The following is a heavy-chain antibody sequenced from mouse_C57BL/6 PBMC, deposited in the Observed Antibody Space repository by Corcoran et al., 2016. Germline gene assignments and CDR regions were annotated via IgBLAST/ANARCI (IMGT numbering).Heavy chain of an antibody. CDR3: ATRYYFDY. J-gene: IGHJ2*01. CDR2: INPNNGGT. CDR1: GYTFTDYY. Sequence: EVQLQQSGPELVKPGASVKISCKASGYTFTDYYVNWVKQSHGKSLEWIGDINPNNGGTSYNQKFKGKATLTVDKSSSTAYMELRSLTSEDSAVYYCATRYYFDYWGQGTTLTVSS. V-gene: IGHV1-26*01.